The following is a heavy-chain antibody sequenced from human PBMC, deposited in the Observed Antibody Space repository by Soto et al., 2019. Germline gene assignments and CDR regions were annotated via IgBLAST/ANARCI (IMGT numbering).Heavy chain of an antibody. J-gene: IGHJ4*02. CDR2: ISVYNGNT. CDR1: GYTFDSYG. V-gene: IGHV1-18*04. CDR3: ARDLLFNNVVVGTTTPLHY. Sequence: QVQLVQSGAEVREPGASVKVSCQASGYTFDSYGISWLRQAPGQGLEWMGWISVYNGNTKFAQNFQDRVTLTRDTSTSTAYMELRTLRSDDTAVYYCARDLLFNNVVVGTTTPLHYWGQGTMVTVSS. D-gene: IGHD2-21*01.